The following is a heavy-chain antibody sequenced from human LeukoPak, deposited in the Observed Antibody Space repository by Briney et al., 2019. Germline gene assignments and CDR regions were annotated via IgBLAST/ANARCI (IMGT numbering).Heavy chain of an antibody. J-gene: IGHJ4*02. Sequence: SQTLSLTCTVSGGSISSGGYYWSWLRQHPGKGLEWIGYIYYSGSTYYNPSLKSRVTISVDTSKNQFSLKLSSVTAADTAVYYCARGDVDTAMAVDYWGQGTLVTVSS. CDR3: ARGDVDTAMAVDY. CDR2: IYYSGST. V-gene: IGHV4-31*03. D-gene: IGHD5-18*01. CDR1: GGSISSGGYY.